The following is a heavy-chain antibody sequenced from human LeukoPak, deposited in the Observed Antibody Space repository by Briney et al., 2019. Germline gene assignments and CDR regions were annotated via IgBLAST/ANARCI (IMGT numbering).Heavy chain of an antibody. J-gene: IGHJ5*02. Sequence: PAETLSLTCTVSGGSLSSYYWSWIRQPPGKGLEWIGYIYYSGSTNYNPSLKSRVTISVDTSKNQFSLKLSSVTAADTAVYYCARQDTVANWFDPWGQGTLVTVSS. D-gene: IGHD5-18*01. CDR1: GGSLSSYY. V-gene: IGHV4-59*08. CDR3: ARQDTVANWFDP. CDR2: IYYSGST.